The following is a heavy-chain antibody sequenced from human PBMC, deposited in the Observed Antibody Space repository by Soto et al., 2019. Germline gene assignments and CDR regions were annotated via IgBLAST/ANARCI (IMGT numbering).Heavy chain of an antibody. CDR3: AREYDSSAFDI. D-gene: IGHD3-22*01. J-gene: IGHJ3*02. CDR2: INSDGSST. V-gene: IGHV3-74*01. CDR1: GFTFSSYW. Sequence: GSLRLSCAASGFTFSSYWMHWVRQAPGKGLVWVSRINSDGSSTSYADSVKGRFTISRDNAKNTLYLQMNSLRAEDTAVYYCAREYDSSAFDIWGQGTMVTVSS.